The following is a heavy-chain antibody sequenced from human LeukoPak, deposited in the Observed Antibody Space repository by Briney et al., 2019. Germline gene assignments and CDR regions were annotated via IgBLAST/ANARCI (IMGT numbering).Heavy chain of an antibody. V-gene: IGHV4-34*01. J-gene: IGHJ4*02. CDR1: GGSFSGYY. CDR2: IHHSGST. CDR3: ARHGIGLGSGTNFDY. Sequence: PSETLSLTCAVYGGSFSGYYWSWIRQPPGKGLEWIGQIHHSGSTSYSPSLKSRVTISVDTSMHQFSLKLSSVTAADTAVYYCARHGIGLGSGTNFDYWGQGTLVTVSS. D-gene: IGHD3-10*01.